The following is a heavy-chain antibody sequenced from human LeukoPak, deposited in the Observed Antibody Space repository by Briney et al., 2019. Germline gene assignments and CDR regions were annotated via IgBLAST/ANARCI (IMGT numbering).Heavy chain of an antibody. Sequence: GGSLRLSCAASGFTFSSYSMNWVRQAPGKGLEWVSSISSSSSYIYYADSVKGRFTISRDNAKNSLYLQMNSLRAEDTAVYYCVTAGYDYGDYVYAFDIWGQGTMVTVSS. CDR3: VTAGYDYGDYVYAFDI. D-gene: IGHD4-17*01. V-gene: IGHV3-21*01. CDR2: ISSSSSYI. J-gene: IGHJ3*02. CDR1: GFTFSSYS.